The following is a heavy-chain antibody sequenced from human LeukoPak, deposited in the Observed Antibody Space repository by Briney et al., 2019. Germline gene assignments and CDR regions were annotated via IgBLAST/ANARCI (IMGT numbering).Heavy chain of an antibody. D-gene: IGHD5-24*01. CDR1: SGSINSYY. J-gene: IGHJ3*02. Sequence: SETLSLTCTVSSGSINSYYWTWIRQPPGKGLEWIGYIYYSGSTNYNPSLKSRVTISVDTSKNQFSLKLSSVTAADTAVYYCAGRLWRRDGYNLSAFDIWGQGTMVTVSS. CDR2: IYYSGST. V-gene: IGHV4-59*01. CDR3: AGRLWRRDGYNLSAFDI.